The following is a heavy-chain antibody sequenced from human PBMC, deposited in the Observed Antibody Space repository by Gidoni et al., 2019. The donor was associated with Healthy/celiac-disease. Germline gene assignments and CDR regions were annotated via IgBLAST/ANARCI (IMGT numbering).Heavy chain of an antibody. CDR1: GYSLSSGSH. V-gene: IGHV4-38-2*02. D-gene: IGHD3-22*01. CDR2: IYHSGST. J-gene: IGHJ6*02. Sequence: QVQLQESGPGLVKPSDTLSLTRTVSGYSLSSGSHWGWIRQPPGKGLEWIGSIYHSGSTYYNPSLKSRVTISVDTSKNQFSLKLSSVTAADTAVYYCARDTYYDSSGYYSGFYYYYYGMDVWGQGTTVTVSS. CDR3: ARDTYYDSSGYYSGFYYYYYGMDV.